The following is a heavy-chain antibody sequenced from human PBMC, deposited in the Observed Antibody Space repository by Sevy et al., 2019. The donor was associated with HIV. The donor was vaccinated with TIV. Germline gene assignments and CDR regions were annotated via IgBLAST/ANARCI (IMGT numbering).Heavy chain of an antibody. Sequence: PGGSLRLSCGASGFSFSSYSMNWVRQAPGKGLEWVSYITRSDSARDYADSVKGRFIISRDNAKNSLFLQMNSLRVEDTAVYYCVRTVSGSYRYDDYWGQGTLVTVSS. D-gene: IGHD3-16*02. CDR1: GFSFSSYS. CDR3: VRTVSGSYRYDDY. V-gene: IGHV3-48*01. CDR2: ITRSDSAR. J-gene: IGHJ4*02.